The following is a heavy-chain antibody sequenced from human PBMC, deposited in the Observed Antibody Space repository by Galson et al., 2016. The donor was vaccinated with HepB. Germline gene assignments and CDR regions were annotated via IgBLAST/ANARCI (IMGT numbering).Heavy chain of an antibody. CDR1: GFTFSGYA. CDR3: ASLRSGSYAFDI. J-gene: IGHJ3*02. CDR2: ISYDGSNK. V-gene: IGHV3-30*03. Sequence: SLRLSCAASGFTFSGYAMHWVRQAPGKELEWVAVISYDGSNKYYADSVKGRFTISRDNSKNTLYLQMNSLRAEDTAVYYCASLRSGSYAFDIWGQGTMVTVSS. D-gene: IGHD3-22*01.